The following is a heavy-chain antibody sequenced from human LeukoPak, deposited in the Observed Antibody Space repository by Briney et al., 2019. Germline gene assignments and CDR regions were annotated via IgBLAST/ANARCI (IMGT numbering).Heavy chain of an antibody. J-gene: IGHJ4*02. Sequence: GGSLRLSCTGSGFTFSNYVMSWVRQAPGKRLGWVSGISDSGDDTDYADSVKGRFTISRDNSKNTLFLQMNILRVEDTAIYYCARGLWATSGYYFDYWGQGSLVTVSS. CDR3: ARGLWATSGYYFDY. CDR2: ISDSGDDT. CDR1: GFTFSNYV. D-gene: IGHD1-26*01. V-gene: IGHV3-23*01.